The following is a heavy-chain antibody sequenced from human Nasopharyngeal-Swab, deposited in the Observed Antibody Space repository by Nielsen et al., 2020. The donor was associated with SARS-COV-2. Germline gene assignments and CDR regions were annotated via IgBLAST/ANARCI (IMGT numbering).Heavy chain of an antibody. D-gene: IGHD6-13*01. J-gene: IGHJ4*02. V-gene: IGHV4-34*01. CDR3: ARGPTQQLVRDY. CDR2: INHSGST. Sequence: PGKGLEWIGEINHSGSTNYNPSLKSRVTISVDTSKNQFSLKLSSVTAADTAVYYCARGPTQQLVRDYWGQGTLVTVLL.